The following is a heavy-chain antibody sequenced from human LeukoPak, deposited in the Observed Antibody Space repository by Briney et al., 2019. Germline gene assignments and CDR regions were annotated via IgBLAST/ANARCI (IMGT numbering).Heavy chain of an antibody. CDR1: GYPFTGYY. D-gene: IGHD6-13*01. CDR3: EMSHSERGSQQLPALDY. V-gene: IGHV1-2*02. CDR2: INPNSGGT. Sequence: ASVKVSCKASGYPFTGYYLHWVRQAPGQGLEGMGWINPNSGGTYYSQKFQGRVTMTRDTSISTAYMEVSRLRSEDAAGDYGEMSHSERGSQQLPALDYWGQGTLVTVSS. J-gene: IGHJ4*02.